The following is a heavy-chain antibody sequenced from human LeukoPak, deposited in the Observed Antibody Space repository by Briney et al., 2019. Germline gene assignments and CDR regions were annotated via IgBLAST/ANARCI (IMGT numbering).Heavy chain of an antibody. Sequence: SETLSLTCTVCGGSISSSSNYWGWIRQPPGKGLEWIGSIYYSGRTFYKPSLKSRVTISVDTSKNQFSLKLSSVTAADTAVYYCAREADGQPEYWGQGTLVTVSS. CDR1: GGSISSSSNY. CDR2: IYYSGRT. D-gene: IGHD6-13*01. J-gene: IGHJ4*02. CDR3: AREADGQPEY. V-gene: IGHV4-39*01.